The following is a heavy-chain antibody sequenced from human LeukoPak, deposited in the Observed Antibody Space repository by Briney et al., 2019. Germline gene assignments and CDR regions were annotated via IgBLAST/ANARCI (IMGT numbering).Heavy chain of an antibody. CDR2: IYCDADK. Sequence: SGPTLVKPTQTLTLTCTLSGLSLSTRGVGVGWIRQPPGEALEWLAIIYCDADKCYIPSLKSRLTITEDTSKNQVFLIMANMDPLDTATYYCAHFSDTSGYYYVWFDYWGQGALVTVSS. CDR3: AHFSDTSGYYYVWFDY. CDR1: GLSLSTRGVG. V-gene: IGHV2-5*02. D-gene: IGHD3-22*01. J-gene: IGHJ4*02.